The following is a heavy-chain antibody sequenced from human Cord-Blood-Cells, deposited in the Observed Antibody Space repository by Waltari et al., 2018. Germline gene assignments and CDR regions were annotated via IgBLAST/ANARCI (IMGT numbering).Heavy chain of an antibody. J-gene: IGHJ3*02. CDR2: IYYSGST. Sequence: QVQLQESGPGLVKPSETLSLTCTVSGGSISSYYWSWIRQPPGKGLEWIGYIYYSGSTNNNTSHKSGVTIAVDTSKNQFSLKLSSVTAADTAVYYCARDRRYYGAGSYAFDIWGQGTMVTVSS. V-gene: IGHV4-59*01. D-gene: IGHD3-10*01. CDR1: GGSISSYY. CDR3: ARDRRYYGAGSYAFDI.